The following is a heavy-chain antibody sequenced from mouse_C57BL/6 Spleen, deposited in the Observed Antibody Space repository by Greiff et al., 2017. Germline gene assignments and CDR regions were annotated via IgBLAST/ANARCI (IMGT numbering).Heavy chain of an antibody. CDR3: ARKAGGYAMEY. V-gene: IGHV1-47*01. Sequence: VKLQESGAELVKPGASVKMSCKASGYPFTTYPIEWMKQNHGQSLEWIGNFHPYSDDTKYNEKFKGKATLTVEKSSSTVYLELSRLTSDDSAVYYCARKAGGYAMEYWGQGTLVTVSA. CDR2: FHPYSDDT. CDR1: GYPFTTYP. J-gene: IGHJ4*01.